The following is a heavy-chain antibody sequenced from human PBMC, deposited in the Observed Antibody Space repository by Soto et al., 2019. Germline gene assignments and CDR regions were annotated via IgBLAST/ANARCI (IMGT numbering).Heavy chain of an antibody. D-gene: IGHD3-10*01. CDR1: GGSISRYY. Sequence: QVQLQESGPGLVKPSETLSLTCTVSGGSISRYYWSWIRQPPGKGLEWIGYIFYSGSTNYNPSLQSRVTISVDTSNNHFSLKLSSVTAADTAVYYCARWLTPGYFDYWGQGTLVTVSS. CDR3: ARWLTPGYFDY. J-gene: IGHJ4*02. CDR2: IFYSGST. V-gene: IGHV4-59*01.